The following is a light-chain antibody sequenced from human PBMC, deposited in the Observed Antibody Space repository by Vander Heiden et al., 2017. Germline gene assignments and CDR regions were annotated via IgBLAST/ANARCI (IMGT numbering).Light chain of an antibody. CDR1: SSDVGGYNY. CDR3: SSYTSSGTLV. Sequence: QSALTQPASVSGSPGQSITIPCTGTSSDVGGYNYVSWYQQHPDKAPKLMIYDVDNRPSGVSNRFSGSKSGNTASLTISGLQAEDEADYYCSSYTSSGTLVFGTGTKVTVL. J-gene: IGLJ1*01. V-gene: IGLV2-14*03. CDR2: DVD.